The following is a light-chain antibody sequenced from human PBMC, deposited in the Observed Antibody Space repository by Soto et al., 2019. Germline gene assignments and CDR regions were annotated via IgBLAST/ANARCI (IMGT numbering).Light chain of an antibody. V-gene: IGKV3-15*01. CDR2: DAS. CDR3: QQYNNWPPLT. Sequence: EIVMTQSPATLSLSPGERATLSCRASQSVNSNLVWYQQKPGQAPRLVIYDASNRATGIPARFSGSGSGTEFALTISSQQSEDFAVYYCQQYNNWPPLTFGGGTKVEIK. J-gene: IGKJ4*01. CDR1: QSVNSN.